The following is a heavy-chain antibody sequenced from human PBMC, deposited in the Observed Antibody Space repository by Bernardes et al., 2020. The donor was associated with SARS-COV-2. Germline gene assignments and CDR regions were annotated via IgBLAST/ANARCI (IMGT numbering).Heavy chain of an antibody. J-gene: IGHJ5*02. V-gene: IGHV4-39*01. CDR3: ARHREFYYGSGNWFDP. Sequence: SETLSLTCTVSGCSISSSGFYWVWIRQPPGKGLEWSGSGYYSGTTYYSPSFRSQVIISVDTSKNHFSLKLSSVTAADTAVYYCARHREFYYGSGNWFDPWGQGTLATVSS. CDR1: GCSISSSGFY. D-gene: IGHD3-10*01. CDR2: GYYSGTT.